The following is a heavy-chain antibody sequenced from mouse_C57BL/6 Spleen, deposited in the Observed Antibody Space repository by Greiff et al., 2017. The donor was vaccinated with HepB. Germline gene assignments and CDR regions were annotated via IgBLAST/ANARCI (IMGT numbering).Heavy chain of an antibody. CDR2: INYDGSST. CDR1: GFTFSDYY. Sequence: EVQLVESEGGLVQPGRSMKLSCTASGFTFSDYYMAWVRQVPEKGLEWVANINYDGSSTYYLDSLKSRFIISRDNAKNILYLQMSSLKSEDTATYYCAREATRDWYFDVWGTGTTVTVSS. J-gene: IGHJ1*03. CDR3: AREATRDWYFDV. V-gene: IGHV5-16*01.